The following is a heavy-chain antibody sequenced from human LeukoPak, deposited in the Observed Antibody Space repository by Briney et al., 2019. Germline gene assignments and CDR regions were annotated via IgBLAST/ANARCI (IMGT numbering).Heavy chain of an antibody. D-gene: IGHD6-13*01. V-gene: IGHV3-23*01. CDR2: ISGSGGST. Sequence: GGSLRLSCAASGFTFSSYAMSWVRQAPGKGLEWVSAISGSGGSTYYADSVKGRFTISRDNSKNTLYLQMNSLRAEDTAVYYCAKTRIAAAGTANWFDPWGQGTLVTVSS. CDR1: GFTFSSYA. CDR3: AKTRIAAAGTANWFDP. J-gene: IGHJ5*02.